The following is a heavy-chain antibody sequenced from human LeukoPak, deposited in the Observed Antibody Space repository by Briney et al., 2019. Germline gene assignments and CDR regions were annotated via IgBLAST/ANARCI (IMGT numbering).Heavy chain of an antibody. CDR2: IYNSGST. V-gene: IGHV4-38-2*01. CDR1: NYSISRGYY. D-gene: IGHD3-22*01. CDR3: ASQPYYDSSGYYFY. J-gene: IGHJ4*02. Sequence: SETLSLTCAVSNYSISRGYYWGWIRQPPGKGLEWIGSIYNSGSTFYNPSLKSRVTISIDTSKNQFSLKLSSVTAADTAIYYCASQPYYDSSGYYFYWGQGILVTVSS.